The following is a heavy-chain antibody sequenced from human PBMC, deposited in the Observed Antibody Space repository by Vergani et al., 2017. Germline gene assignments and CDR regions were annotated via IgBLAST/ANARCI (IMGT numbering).Heavy chain of an antibody. V-gene: IGHV3-15*01. J-gene: IGHJ6*02. Sequence: VQLVESGGGVVQPGRSLRLSCAASGFTFSSYGMHWVRQAPGKGLEWVGRSKSKTDGGTTDYAAPVKGRFTISRDDSKTTLYLQMNSLKTEDTAVYYCTTDEGIAARPIIYYYYYGMDVWGQGP. CDR1: GFTFSSYG. CDR3: TTDEGIAARPIIYYYYYGMDV. D-gene: IGHD6-6*01. CDR2: SKSKTDGGTT.